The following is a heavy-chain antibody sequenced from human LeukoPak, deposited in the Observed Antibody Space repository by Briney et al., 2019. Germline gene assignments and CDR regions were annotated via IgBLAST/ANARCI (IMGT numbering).Heavy chain of an antibody. CDR1: GGSFSDYY. Sequence: SETLSLTCAVYGGSFSDYYWSWIRQPPGKGLEWVGEINYSGSTNFNPSLKSRVTISVDTSKNQFSLKLSSVTAADTAIYYCARPLHCSSTTCYDWFDPWGQGTLVTVSS. CDR2: INYSGST. D-gene: IGHD2-2*01. J-gene: IGHJ5*02. V-gene: IGHV4-34*01. CDR3: ARPLHCSSTTCYDWFDP.